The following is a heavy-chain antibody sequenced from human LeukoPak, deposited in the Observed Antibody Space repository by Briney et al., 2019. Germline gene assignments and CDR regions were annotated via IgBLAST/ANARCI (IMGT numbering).Heavy chain of an antibody. V-gene: IGHV4-59*01. Sequence: PSETLSLTCTVSGGSISSYYWSWIRQPPGKGLEWIGYIYYSGSTNYNPSLKSRVTISVDTSKNQFSLKLSSVTAADTAVYYCARAHITMTLRGGAFDIWGQGTMVTVSS. D-gene: IGHD3-22*01. CDR3: ARAHITMTLRGGAFDI. CDR2: IYYSGST. CDR1: GGSISSYY. J-gene: IGHJ3*02.